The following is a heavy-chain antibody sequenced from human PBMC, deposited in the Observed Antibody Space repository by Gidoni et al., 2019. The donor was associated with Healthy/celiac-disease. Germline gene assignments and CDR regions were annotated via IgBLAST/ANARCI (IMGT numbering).Heavy chain of an antibody. CDR1: GFTFSSYW. CDR2: IKQDGSEK. V-gene: IGHV3-7*01. CDR3: ARDQYSSSSFYYYGMDV. J-gene: IGHJ6*02. D-gene: IGHD6-6*01. Sequence: EVQLVESGGGLVQPGGSLRLSCAASGFTFSSYWMSWVRQAPGKGLEWVANIKQDGSEKYYVDSVKGRFTISRDNAKNSLYLQMNSLRAEDTAVYYCARDQYSSSSFYYYGMDVWGQGTTVTVSS.